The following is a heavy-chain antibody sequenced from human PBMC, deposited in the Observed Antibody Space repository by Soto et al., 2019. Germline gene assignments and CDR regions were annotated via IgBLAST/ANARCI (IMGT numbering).Heavy chain of an antibody. CDR3: ASQHYYDSSGYYTWN. CDR2: VHYSGST. Sequence: ASETLSLTCSVSGGSIRNNIYYWGWIRQPPGKGLEWIATVHYSGSTYYTPSLKSRVTISADTSNNQFSLRLNSATAADTAVYYCASQHYYDSSGYYTWNWGQGTLVTVSS. V-gene: IGHV4-39*01. CDR1: GGSIRNNIYY. D-gene: IGHD3-22*01. J-gene: IGHJ4*02.